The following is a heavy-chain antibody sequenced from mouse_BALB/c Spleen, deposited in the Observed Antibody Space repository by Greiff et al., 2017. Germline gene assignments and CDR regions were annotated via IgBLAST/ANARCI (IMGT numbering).Heavy chain of an antibody. D-gene: IGHD2-14*01. Sequence: QVQLKESGPGLVAPSQSLSITCTVSGFSLTGYGVNWVRQPPGKGLEWLGMIWGDGSTDYNSALKSRLSISKDNSKSQVFLKMNSLQTDDTAIYYCVRDRVRGAMDYWGQGTSVTVSS. CDR1: GFSLTGYG. CDR3: VRDRVRGAMDY. J-gene: IGHJ4*01. V-gene: IGHV2-6-7*01. CDR2: IWGDGST.